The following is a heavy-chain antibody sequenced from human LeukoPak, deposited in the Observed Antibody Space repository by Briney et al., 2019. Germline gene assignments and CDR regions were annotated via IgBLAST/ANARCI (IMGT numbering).Heavy chain of an antibody. CDR3: AGVKQLWYPFDY. CDR2: IYTSGST. Sequence: PSETLSLTCTVSGDSISSGSYYWTWIRQPAGKGLEWIGRIYTSGSTHYNPSLKSRVTMSVDTSNNQFSLKLSSVTAAYTAVYYCAGVKQLWYPFDYWGQGTLVTVSS. V-gene: IGHV4-61*02. D-gene: IGHD5-18*01. J-gene: IGHJ4*02. CDR1: GDSISSGSYY.